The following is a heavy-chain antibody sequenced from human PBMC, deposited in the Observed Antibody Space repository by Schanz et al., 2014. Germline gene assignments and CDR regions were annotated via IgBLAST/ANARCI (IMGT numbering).Heavy chain of an antibody. J-gene: IGHJ3*01. CDR3: ARDGGRDGYNLAFDV. V-gene: IGHV3-30*14. CDR1: GFTFSSYA. D-gene: IGHD5-12*01. Sequence: VQLLESGGGLVQPGGSLRLSCAASGFTFSSYAMSWVRQAPGKGLEWVAQISHDGHRDFYADSVKGRFTVSRDSSKNTLFLQMNSLRAEDTAVYFCARDGGRDGYNLAFDVWGQGTLVTVSS. CDR2: ISHDGHRD.